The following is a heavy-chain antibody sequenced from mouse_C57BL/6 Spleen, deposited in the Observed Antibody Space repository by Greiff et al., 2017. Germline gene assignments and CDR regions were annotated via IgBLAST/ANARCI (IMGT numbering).Heavy chain of an antibody. CDR3: ARTEVGNGYFYFDY. J-gene: IGHJ2*01. V-gene: IGHV1-69*01. CDR1: GYTFTSYW. D-gene: IGHD2-3*01. Sequence: QVQLQQSGAELVMPGASVKLSCKASGYTFTSYWMHWVKQRPGQGLEWIGEIDPSDSYTNYNQKFKGKSTLTVDKSSSTAYMQLSSLTSEDSAVYYCARTEVGNGYFYFDYWGQGTTLTVSS. CDR2: IDPSDSYT.